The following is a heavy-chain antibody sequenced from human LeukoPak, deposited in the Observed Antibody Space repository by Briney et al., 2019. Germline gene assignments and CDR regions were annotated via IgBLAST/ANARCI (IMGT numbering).Heavy chain of an antibody. CDR3: AREGLEMATLDY. D-gene: IGHD5-24*01. Sequence: SVKVSCKASGGTFSSYAISWVRQAPGQGLEWMGGIIPIFGTANYAQKFQGRVTITADESTSTAYMELSSLRSEDTAVYYCAREGLEMATLDYWGQGTLVTASS. CDR1: GGTFSSYA. CDR2: IIPIFGTA. V-gene: IGHV1-69*13. J-gene: IGHJ4*02.